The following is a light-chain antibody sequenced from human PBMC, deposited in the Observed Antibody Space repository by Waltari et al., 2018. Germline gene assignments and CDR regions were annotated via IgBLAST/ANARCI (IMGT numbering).Light chain of an antibody. Sequence: QSALTQPASVSGSPGQSMTISCTGTSDDIGAYSYVTWYHQRPGKVPKLIIYDLTERPSGVSNRFSGSKSGSTASLTVSGLQAEDEGLFYCSAYTSRGTLKFGGGTRVTVL. V-gene: IGLV2-14*03. CDR1: SDDIGAYSY. CDR2: DLT. J-gene: IGLJ2*01. CDR3: SAYTSRGTLK.